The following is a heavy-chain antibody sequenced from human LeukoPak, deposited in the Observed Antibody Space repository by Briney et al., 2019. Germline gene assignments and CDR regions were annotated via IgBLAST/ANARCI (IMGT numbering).Heavy chain of an antibody. CDR2: ISGSGGST. D-gene: IGHD4-17*01. CDR3: ATNHGDYSDEGGDPYYFDY. J-gene: IGHJ4*02. CDR1: GFTFSSYA. Sequence: SGGSLRLSCAASGFTFSSYAMSWVRQAPGKGLEWVSAISGSGGSTYYADSVKGRFTISRDNSKNTLYLQMNSLRAEDTAVYYCATNHGDYSDEGGDPYYFDYWGQGTLVTVSS. V-gene: IGHV3-23*01.